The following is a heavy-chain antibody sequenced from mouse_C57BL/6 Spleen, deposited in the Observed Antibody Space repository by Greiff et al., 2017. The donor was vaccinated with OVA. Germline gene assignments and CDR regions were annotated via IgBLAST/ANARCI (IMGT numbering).Heavy chain of an antibody. CDR2: IDPSDSET. CDR3: ARGRRDYAMDY. Sequence: QVQLQQSGAELVRPGSSVKLSCKASGYTFTSYWMHWVKQRPIQGLEWIGNIDPSDSETHYNQKFKDKATLTVDKSSSTAYMQLSSLTSEDSAVYYCARGRRDYAMDYWGQGTSVTVSS. J-gene: IGHJ4*01. V-gene: IGHV1-52*01. CDR1: GYTFTSYW.